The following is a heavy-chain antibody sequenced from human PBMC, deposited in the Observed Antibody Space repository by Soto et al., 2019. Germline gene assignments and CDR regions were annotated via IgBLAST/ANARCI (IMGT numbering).Heavy chain of an antibody. Sequence: QLQLQESGPGLVKPSETLSLTCTVSGGSISSSSYYWGWIRQPPGKGLEWIGSIYYSGSTYYNPSLKSRVPISVDTSKNQFPLKLSSVTAADTAVYYCARPRDAWGGAVDSWGQGTMVTVSS. D-gene: IGHD3-10*01. CDR3: ARPRDAWGGAVDS. J-gene: IGHJ3*02. CDR2: IYYSGST. V-gene: IGHV4-39*01. CDR1: GGSISSSSYY.